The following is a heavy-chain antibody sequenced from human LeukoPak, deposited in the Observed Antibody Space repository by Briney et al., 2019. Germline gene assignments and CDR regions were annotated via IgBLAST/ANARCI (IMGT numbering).Heavy chain of an antibody. Sequence: GESLKISCKGSGYSLTRYWIGWVRQMPGKGLEWMGIIFLGDSDTTYSPSFQGQVTISADRSISTAYLQWSSLKASDTAMYYCASLRTVAGRDFGFWGQGTLVTVSS. CDR1: GYSLTRYW. D-gene: IGHD6-19*01. CDR2: IFLGDSDT. J-gene: IGHJ4*02. CDR3: ASLRTVAGRDFGF. V-gene: IGHV5-51*01.